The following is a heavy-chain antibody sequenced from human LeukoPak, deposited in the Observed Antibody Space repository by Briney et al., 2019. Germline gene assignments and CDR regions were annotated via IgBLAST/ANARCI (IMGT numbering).Heavy chain of an antibody. CDR1: GFAFRTHA. V-gene: IGHV3-30*04. D-gene: IGHD2-8*01. CDR2: VSDDGSTK. Sequence: GGSLRLSCAASGFAFRTHAMHWIRQAPGKGLEWVAVVSDDGSTKYYADSVRGRFSVSRDNSKRMVYLQMSSLRDEDTAFYYCARGGCRNDVCNWDWGQGTLVTVSS. CDR3: ARGGCRNDVCNWD. J-gene: IGHJ4*02.